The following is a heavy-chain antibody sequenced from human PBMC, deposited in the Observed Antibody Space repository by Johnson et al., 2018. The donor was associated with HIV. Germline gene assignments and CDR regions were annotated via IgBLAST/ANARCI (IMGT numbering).Heavy chain of an antibody. CDR3: ARETNYYDSSGGLGLDI. Sequence: QVQLVESGGGLVKPGGSLRLSCATSGFTFNNTWMRWIRQTPGKGLEWVSDSSRSGSTIYYADSVKGRFTLSRDNAKNSLYLQMNRLRAEDTALYYCARETNYYDSSGGLGLDIWGQGTMVTVSS. CDR1: GFTFNNTW. V-gene: IGHV3-11*01. D-gene: IGHD3-22*01. CDR2: SSRSGSTI. J-gene: IGHJ3*02.